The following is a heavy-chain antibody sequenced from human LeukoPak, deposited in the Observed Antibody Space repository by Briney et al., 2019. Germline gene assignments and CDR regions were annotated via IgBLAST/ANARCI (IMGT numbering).Heavy chain of an antibody. CDR3: AKGSVAGGYDPIDAFDI. V-gene: IGHV1-69*13. J-gene: IGHJ3*02. Sequence: AASVKVSCKASGGTFSSYAISWVRQAPGQGLEWMGGIIPIFGTANYAQKFQGRVTITADESTSTAYMELSSLRSEDTAVYYCAKGSVAGGYDPIDAFDIWGQGTMVTVSS. CDR2: IIPIFGTA. D-gene: IGHD5-12*01. CDR1: GGTFSSYA.